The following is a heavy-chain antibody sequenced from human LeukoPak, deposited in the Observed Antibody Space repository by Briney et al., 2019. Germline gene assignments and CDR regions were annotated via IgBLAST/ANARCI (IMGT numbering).Heavy chain of an antibody. V-gene: IGHV4-59*11. CDR2: IYSIGST. CDR3: AALNIATRPWCFDY. Sequence: PSETLSLTCSVSGGSISSHDCSWIRQPPGKGLEWIGYIYSIGSTNYNPSLKSRVTISVDTSKNQFSLKLSSVTAADTAVYYCAALNIATRPWCFDYWGQGTLVTVSS. CDR1: GGSISSHD. J-gene: IGHJ4*02. D-gene: IGHD6-6*01.